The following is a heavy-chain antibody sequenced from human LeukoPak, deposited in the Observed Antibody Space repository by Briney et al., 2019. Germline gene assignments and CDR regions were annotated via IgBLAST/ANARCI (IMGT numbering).Heavy chain of an antibody. Sequence: GESLKISCKGSGYSFTSYWIGWVRPMPGKGLEWMGIIYPGDSDNRYSPSFQGQVTISADKSISTAYLQWSSLKASDTAMYYCARPGQTYYYDSSGYYYSYYFDYWGQGTLVTVSS. J-gene: IGHJ4*02. D-gene: IGHD3-22*01. CDR2: IYPGDSDN. V-gene: IGHV5-51*01. CDR3: ARPGQTYYYDSSGYYYSYYFDY. CDR1: GYSFTSYW.